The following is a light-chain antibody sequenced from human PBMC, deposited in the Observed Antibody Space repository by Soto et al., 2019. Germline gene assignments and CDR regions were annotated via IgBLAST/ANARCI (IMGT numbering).Light chain of an antibody. CDR1: QRVLYSSSNKNY. CDR3: QQYCSSPWT. Sequence: DIVMTQSPDSLAVSLGERATINCKSSQRVLYSSSNKNYLAWYQQKPGQPPKLLIYWASTRESGVPDRFSCSGSGTDFTLTISSLQAEDVAVYYCQQYCSSPWTFGQGTKVEIK. J-gene: IGKJ1*01. V-gene: IGKV4-1*01. CDR2: WAS.